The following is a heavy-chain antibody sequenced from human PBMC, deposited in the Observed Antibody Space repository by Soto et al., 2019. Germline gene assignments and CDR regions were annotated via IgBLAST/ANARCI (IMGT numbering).Heavy chain of an antibody. Sequence: QLQLQESGPGLVKPSETLSLTCTVSGGSISSSSYYWGWIRQPPGKGLEWIGSIYYSGSTYYNPSPKSRVTISVDTSKNQFSLKLSSVTAADTAVYYCARRGDYGDYALDYWGQGTLVTVSS. CDR2: IYYSGST. D-gene: IGHD4-17*01. CDR3: ARRGDYGDYALDY. CDR1: GGSISSSSYY. V-gene: IGHV4-39*01. J-gene: IGHJ4*02.